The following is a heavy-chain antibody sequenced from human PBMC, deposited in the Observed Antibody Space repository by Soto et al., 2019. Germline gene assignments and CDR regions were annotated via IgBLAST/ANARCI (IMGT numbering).Heavy chain of an antibody. V-gene: IGHV1-3*01. CDR1: GYTFTSYA. D-gene: IGHD1-26*01. CDR2: INAGNGNT. Sequence: ASVKVSCKASGYTFTSYAMHWVRQAPGQRLEWMGWINAGNGNTKYSQKFQGRVTITRDTSASTAYMGLSSLRSEDTAVYYCARVELSAYYYGMDVWGQGTTVTVSS. CDR3: ARVELSAYYYGMDV. J-gene: IGHJ6*02.